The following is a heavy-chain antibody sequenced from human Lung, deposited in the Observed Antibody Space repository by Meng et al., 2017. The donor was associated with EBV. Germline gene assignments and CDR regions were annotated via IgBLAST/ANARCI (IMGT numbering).Heavy chain of an antibody. V-gene: IGHV6-1*01. CDR3: ARGATSVFDL. Sequence: HVQLQQSGPGLVKPPQTISLSCVTSGDSVSSSSAAWTWIRQSPSRGLEWLGRTYYRSKSYNDYAVFVKSRITINPDTSKNQFSLQLNSVTPEDTAVYYCARGATSVFDLWGRGTLVTVSS. CDR2: TYYRSKSYN. J-gene: IGHJ2*01. CDR1: GDSVSSSSAA.